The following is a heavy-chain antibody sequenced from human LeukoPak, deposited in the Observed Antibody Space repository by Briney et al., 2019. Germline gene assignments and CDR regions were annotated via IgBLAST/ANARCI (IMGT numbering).Heavy chain of an antibody. D-gene: IGHD1-26*01. V-gene: IGHV3-66*01. CDR3: ARESGSYYGVTLDY. Sequence: GGSLRLSCAASGFXFSNYAMNWVRQAPGKGLEWVSVIYSGGRTEYADSVKGRFTISRDNSKNTLYLQMNSLRAEDTAVYYCARESGSYYGVTLDYWGQGTLVTVSS. CDR2: IYSGGRT. CDR1: GFXFSNYA. J-gene: IGHJ4*02.